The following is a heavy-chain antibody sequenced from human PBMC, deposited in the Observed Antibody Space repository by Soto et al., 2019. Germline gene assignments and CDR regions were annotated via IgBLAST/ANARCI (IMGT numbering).Heavy chain of an antibody. V-gene: IGHV3-74*01. CDR3: ARGIYLKYGLDV. CDR1: EFTFNNYW. D-gene: IGHD3-16*02. CDR2: INTDGSTT. Sequence: EVQLVESGGGLVQPGGSLRLSCAASEFTFNNYWMHWVRQVPGKGLEWVSRINTDGSTTNYADSVMGRFTISRDNADNTVYLQMNSLRDEDTAVYYCARGIYLKYGLDVWGQGATVTVSS. J-gene: IGHJ6*02.